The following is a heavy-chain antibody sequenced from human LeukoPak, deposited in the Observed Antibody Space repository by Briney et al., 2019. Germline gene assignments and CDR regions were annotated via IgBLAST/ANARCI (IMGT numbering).Heavy chain of an antibody. V-gene: IGHV3-20*04. J-gene: IGHJ5*02. Sequence: GGSLRLSCAASGFTFDDYGMSWVRQAPGKGLEWVSGINSNAARTGYADSVTGRFTISRDNAKNSLYLQMNSLRAEDTAVYYCAKDAGYGDSINWFDPWGQGTLVTVSS. CDR1: GFTFDDYG. D-gene: IGHD4-17*01. CDR3: AKDAGYGDSINWFDP. CDR2: INSNAART.